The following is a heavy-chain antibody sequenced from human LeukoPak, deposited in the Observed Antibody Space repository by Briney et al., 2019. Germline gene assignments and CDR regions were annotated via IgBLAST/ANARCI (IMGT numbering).Heavy chain of an antibody. Sequence: PSETLSLTCAVSGYSISSGYYWGWIRQPPGKGLERIGSIYHSGSTYYNPSLKSRVTISVDTSKNQFSLKLSSVTAADTAVYYCASPPPSYSGSYYGGYFDYWGQGTLVTVSS. CDR3: ASPPPSYSGSYYGGYFDY. CDR1: GYSISSGYY. J-gene: IGHJ4*02. D-gene: IGHD1-26*01. CDR2: IYHSGST. V-gene: IGHV4-38-2*01.